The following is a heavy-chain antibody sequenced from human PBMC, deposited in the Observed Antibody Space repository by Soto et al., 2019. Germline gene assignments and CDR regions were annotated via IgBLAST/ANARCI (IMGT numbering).Heavy chain of an antibody. J-gene: IGHJ4*02. CDR2: VSGSGGNT. D-gene: IGHD6-13*01. V-gene: IGHV3-23*01. CDR3: AKLNLFVSAAAGRGPFDY. Sequence: VQLLESGGGLVQPGGSLRLSCAASGFTFSNYAMSWVRQAPGKGLEWVSAVSGSGGNTYYADSVQGCFTISRDNSKNMLNLQMNSLRAEDTAVYYCAKLNLFVSAAAGRGPFDYWGQGTLVTVSS. CDR1: GFTFSNYA.